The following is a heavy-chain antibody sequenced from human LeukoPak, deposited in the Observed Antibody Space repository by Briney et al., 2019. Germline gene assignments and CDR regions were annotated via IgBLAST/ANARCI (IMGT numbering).Heavy chain of an antibody. Sequence: GGSLRLSCAACGFTFSSYGMHLVRQAPGKGLEWVAVISYDGSNKYYADSVKGRFTISRDNSKNTLYLQMNSLRAEDTAVYYCARDQSGYSSSWYPGFVEYYFDYWGQGTLVTVSS. CDR2: ISYDGSNK. CDR1: GFTFSSYG. V-gene: IGHV3-30*03. D-gene: IGHD6-13*01. CDR3: ARDQSGYSSSWYPGFVEYYFDY. J-gene: IGHJ4*02.